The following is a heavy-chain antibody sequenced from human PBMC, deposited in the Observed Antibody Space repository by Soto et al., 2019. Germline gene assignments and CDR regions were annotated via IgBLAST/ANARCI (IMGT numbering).Heavy chain of an antibody. J-gene: IGHJ4*02. CDR2: ISFDGSNK. Sequence: QVQLVESGGGVVQPGRSLRLPCAASGFTFRSYAMHWVRQAPGKGLEWVAAISFDGSNKSYADSVKGRFTISRDNSEHTLGLEMNGLRTDVTAVYYCARDPAIVTRGQLWIYYFDSWRKGTLVTV. CDR1: GFTFRSYA. D-gene: IGHD2-2*01. CDR3: ARDPAIVTRGQLWIYYFDS. V-gene: IGHV3-30*03.